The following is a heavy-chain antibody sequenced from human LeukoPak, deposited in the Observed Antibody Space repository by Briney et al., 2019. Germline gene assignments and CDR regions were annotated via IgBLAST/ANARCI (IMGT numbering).Heavy chain of an antibody. CDR1: GYTFTSYD. J-gene: IGHJ4*02. CDR2: MNPNSGNT. D-gene: IGHD6-19*01. V-gene: IGHV1-8*01. CDR3: ARVGYSSGWYSRAFWY. Sequence: ASVKVSCKASGYTFTSYDINWVRQATGQGLEWMGCMNPNSGNTGYAQKFQGRVTMTRNTSISTAYMELSSLRSEDTAVYYCARVGYSSGWYSRAFWYWGQGTLVTVSS.